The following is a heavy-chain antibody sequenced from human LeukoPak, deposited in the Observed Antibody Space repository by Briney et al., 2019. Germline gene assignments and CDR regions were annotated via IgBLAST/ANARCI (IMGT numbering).Heavy chain of an antibody. J-gene: IGHJ4*02. CDR3: AKDGSGYSEYYFDY. D-gene: IGHD3-22*01. V-gene: IGHV3-23*01. CDR1: GFTFSSYA. CDR2: ISGSGGST. Sequence: GGSLRLSCAASGFTFSSYAMSWVRQAPGKGLEWVSAISGSGGSTYYADSVKGRFTISRDNSKNTLYLQMNSLRDEDTAVYYCAKDGSGYSEYYFDYWGQGTLVTVSS.